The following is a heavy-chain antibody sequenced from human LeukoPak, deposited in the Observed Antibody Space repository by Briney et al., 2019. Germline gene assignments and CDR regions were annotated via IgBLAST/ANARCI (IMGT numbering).Heavy chain of an antibody. Sequence: GGSLRLSCAASGFTFSDYYMSWVRQAPGKGLEWVSAISGSGGSTYYADSVKGRFTISRDNSKNTLYLQMNSLRAEDTAVYYCARSRIMITFGGVLFDYWGQGTLVTVSS. CDR2: ISGSGGST. CDR1: GFTFSDYY. D-gene: IGHD3-16*01. V-gene: IGHV3-23*01. J-gene: IGHJ4*02. CDR3: ARSRIMITFGGVLFDY.